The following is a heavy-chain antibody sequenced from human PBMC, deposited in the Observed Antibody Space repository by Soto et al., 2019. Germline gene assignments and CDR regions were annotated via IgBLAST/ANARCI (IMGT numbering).Heavy chain of an antibody. V-gene: IGHV4-31*03. CDR3: ARSVVP. D-gene: IGHD2-21*01. J-gene: IGHJ5*02. CDR1: GGSISSGGYY. Sequence: QVQLQESGPGLVKPSQTLSLTCTVSGGSISSGGYYWSWLRQHPGKGLEWIVYIYYSGSTYYNPSLKGRVNISVDKPKNEFSLKLSPVTSADTAEYYCARSVVPRGQGTLVTVSS. CDR2: IYYSGST.